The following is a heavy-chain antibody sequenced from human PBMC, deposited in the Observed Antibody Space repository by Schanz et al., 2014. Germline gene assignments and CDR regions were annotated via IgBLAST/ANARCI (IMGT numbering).Heavy chain of an antibody. CDR2: IWYDGSNK. CDR1: GFTFSTYA. V-gene: IGHV3-33*08. J-gene: IGHJ4*02. CDR3: ARDGDFDY. Sequence: VQLVDSGGGLVQPGGSLRLSCAASGFTFSTYAMHWVRQAPGKGLEWVSIIWYDGSNKYYADSVKGRFTISRDNSKNTLFLQMSSLRAEDTAVYYCARDGDFDYWGQGTLVTVSS.